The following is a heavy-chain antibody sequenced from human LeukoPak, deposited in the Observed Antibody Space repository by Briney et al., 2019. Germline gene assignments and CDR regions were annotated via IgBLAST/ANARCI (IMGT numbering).Heavy chain of an antibody. Sequence: SQTLSLTCTVSGGSISSGDYYWSWIRQPPGKGLEWIGYIYYSGSTYYNPSLKSRVTISVDTSKNQFSLKLSSVTAADTAVYYCARALGRSFLAPLYYFDYWGQGTLVTVSS. D-gene: IGHD3-10*01. V-gene: IGHV4-30-4*01. CDR2: IYYSGST. J-gene: IGHJ4*02. CDR1: GGSISSGDYY. CDR3: ARALGRSFLAPLYYFDY.